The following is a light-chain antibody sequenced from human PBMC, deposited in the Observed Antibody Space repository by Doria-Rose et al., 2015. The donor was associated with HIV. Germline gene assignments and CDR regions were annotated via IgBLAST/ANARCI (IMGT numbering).Light chain of an antibody. CDR1: QSFSSTC. Sequence: TQSPGTLSLSPGERATLSCRASQSFSSTCLAWYQQKPGQAPSLLIYDGSTRATGIPDRFSASGSGTDFTLTTNRLEPEDFALYYCHQYGTSWTFGQGTKVEI. V-gene: IGKV3-20*01. CDR3: HQYGTSWT. CDR2: DGS. J-gene: IGKJ1*01.